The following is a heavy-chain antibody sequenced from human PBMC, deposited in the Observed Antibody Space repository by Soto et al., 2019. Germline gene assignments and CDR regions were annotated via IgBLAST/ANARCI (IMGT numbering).Heavy chain of an antibody. CDR2: IYYSGTT. CDR1: GASISSGDYY. D-gene: IGHD5-12*01. CDR3: ALRFGTA. J-gene: IGHJ6*02. V-gene: IGHV4-30-4*01. Sequence: SETLSLTCTVSGASISSGDYYWTWIRQPPEKGLEWIGYIYYSGTTYYNPSLKSRVSISLDTSKNRFSLQLTSVTAADTGVYYCALRFGTAWGQGTTVTVSS.